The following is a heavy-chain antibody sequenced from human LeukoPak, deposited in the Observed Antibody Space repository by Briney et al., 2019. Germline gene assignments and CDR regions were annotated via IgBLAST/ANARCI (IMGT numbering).Heavy chain of an antibody. CDR3: AKDRRTLDAFDI. V-gene: IGHV3-23*01. CDR1: GFTFSSYG. J-gene: IGHJ3*02. CDR2: ISESGDYT. Sequence: GGSLRLYCAASGFTFSSYGMSWVRQAPGKGLEWVSGISESGDYTYYADSVKGRFTISRDNSNNTLYLQMNSLRAEDTAVYNCAKDRRTLDAFDIWGQGTMVTVSS.